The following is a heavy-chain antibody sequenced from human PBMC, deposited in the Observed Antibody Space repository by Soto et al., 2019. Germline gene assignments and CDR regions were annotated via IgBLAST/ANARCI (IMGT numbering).Heavy chain of an antibody. Sequence: SVKVSCKASGGTFSSYAISWVRQAPGQGLEWMGGIIPIFGTANYAQKFQGRVTITADESTSTAYMELSSLRSEDTAGYYCAGGGAARAHHRYGMDGRCQGATVS. CDR3: AGGGAARAHHRYGMDG. J-gene: IGHJ6*02. CDR2: IIPIFGTA. D-gene: IGHD6-6*01. V-gene: IGHV1-69*13. CDR1: GGTFSSYA.